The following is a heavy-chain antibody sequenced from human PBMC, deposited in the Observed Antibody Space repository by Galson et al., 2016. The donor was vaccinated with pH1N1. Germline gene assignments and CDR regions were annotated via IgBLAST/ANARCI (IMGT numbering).Heavy chain of an antibody. V-gene: IGHV3-74*01. Sequence: SLRLSCAASGFTFSSYWMHWVRQSPGKGLAWVSRINSDGSSTNYADSVKGRFTISRDNAKNTLYRQMNSLRAEDTAMYYCARFEYGDYVKYSDLWGRGTLVTVSS. CDR1: GFTFSSYW. CDR3: ARFEYGDYVKYSDL. J-gene: IGHJ2*01. D-gene: IGHD4-17*01. CDR2: INSDGSST.